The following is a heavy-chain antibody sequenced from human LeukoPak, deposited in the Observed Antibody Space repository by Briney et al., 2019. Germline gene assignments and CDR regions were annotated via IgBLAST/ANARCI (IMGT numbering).Heavy chain of an antibody. D-gene: IGHD1-1*01. Sequence: GGSLRLSCAASGFTFRSYSMNWVRQAPGKGLEWVSSISSSSSYKYYADSVKGRFNNSRDNAKNSLYLQMNSRRAEDTAVYYCARDGLERDAFDIWGQGTMVTVSS. CDR3: ARDGLERDAFDI. V-gene: IGHV3-21*01. J-gene: IGHJ3*02. CDR2: ISSSSSYK. CDR1: GFTFRSYS.